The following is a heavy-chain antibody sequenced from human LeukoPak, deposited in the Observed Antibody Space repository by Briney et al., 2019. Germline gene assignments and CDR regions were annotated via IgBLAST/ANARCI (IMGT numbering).Heavy chain of an antibody. D-gene: IGHD6-6*01. J-gene: IGHJ4*02. V-gene: IGHV3-33*01. Sequence: PGGSLRLSCAASGFTFSTYGMHWDRQAPGKRLEWVAVTWYDGSYKYYGDSVKGRFTISRDNSKNTLYLQMASLRVEDTAVYFCARADSSSSRLDCWGQGTLVTVSS. CDR1: GFTFSTYG. CDR2: TWYDGSYK. CDR3: ARADSSSSRLDC.